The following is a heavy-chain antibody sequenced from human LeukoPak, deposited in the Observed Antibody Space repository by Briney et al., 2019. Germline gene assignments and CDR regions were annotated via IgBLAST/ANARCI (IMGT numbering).Heavy chain of an antibody. CDR3: AKDLSDMFEASFDP. V-gene: IGHV3-23*01. Sequence: PGRSLRLSCEASGFTFSSYAMNWVRQAPGKGLEWVSVISGSGGNTYHADSVKGRFTISRDNSKNTLYLQMNSLRAEDTAVYYCAKDLSDMFEASFDPWGQGTLVTVSS. CDR1: GFTFSSYA. J-gene: IGHJ5*02. CDR2: ISGSGGNT. D-gene: IGHD3-10*02.